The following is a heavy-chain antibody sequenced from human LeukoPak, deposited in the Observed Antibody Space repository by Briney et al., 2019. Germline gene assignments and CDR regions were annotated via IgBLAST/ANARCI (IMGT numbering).Heavy chain of an antibody. CDR1: GGSISSSNYY. D-gene: IGHD4-17*01. Sequence: PSETLSLTCTVSGGSISSSNYYWGWIRQPPGKGLEWIGRVYYSGSTYYNPSLKIRVTISVDTSKNQFSLMLSSATAADTAVYYGARHSTVTTFVLAYWGQGTLVTVSS. CDR3: ARHSTVTTFVLAY. J-gene: IGHJ4*02. CDR2: VYYSGST. V-gene: IGHV4-39*01.